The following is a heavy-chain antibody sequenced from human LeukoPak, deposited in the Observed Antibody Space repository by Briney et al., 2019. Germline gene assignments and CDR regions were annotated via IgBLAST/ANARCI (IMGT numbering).Heavy chain of an antibody. Sequence: GASVKVSCKASGYTFTSYGISWVRQAPGQGLEWMGWISAYNGNTNYAQKLQGRVTMTTDTSTSTAYMELRSLRSDDTAVYYCTTYRPPEWEPDYWGQGTLVTVSS. J-gene: IGHJ4*02. V-gene: IGHV1-18*01. CDR3: TTYRPPEWEPDY. CDR1: GYTFTSYG. CDR2: ISAYNGNT. D-gene: IGHD1-26*01.